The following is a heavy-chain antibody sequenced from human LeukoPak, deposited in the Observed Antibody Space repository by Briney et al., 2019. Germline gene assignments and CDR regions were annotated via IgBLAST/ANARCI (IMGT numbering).Heavy chain of an antibody. V-gene: IGHV3-30*18. CDR3: AKTPSTVAVAGIDY. CDR2: ISYDGSNK. CDR1: GFTFSSYG. Sequence: QTGGSLRLSCAASGFTFSSYGMHWVRQAPGKGLEWVAVISYDGSNKYYADSVKGRFTISRDNSKNTLYLQMNSLGAEDTAVYYCAKTPSTVAVAGIDYWGQGTLVTVSS. J-gene: IGHJ4*02. D-gene: IGHD6-19*01.